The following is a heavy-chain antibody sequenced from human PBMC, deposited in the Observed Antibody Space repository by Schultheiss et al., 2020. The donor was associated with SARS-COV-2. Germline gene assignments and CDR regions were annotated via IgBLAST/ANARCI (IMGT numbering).Heavy chain of an antibody. J-gene: IGHJ4*02. CDR1: GFTVSSNY. V-gene: IGHV3-23*01. CDR3: AKKDYDFWSGYIE. Sequence: GGSLRLSCAASGFTVSSNYMSWVRQAPGKGLEYVSAISGSGGSTYYADSVKGRFTISRDNSKNTLYLQMNSLRAEDTAVYYCAKKDYDFWSGYIEWGQGTLVTVAS. D-gene: IGHD3-3*01. CDR2: ISGSGGST.